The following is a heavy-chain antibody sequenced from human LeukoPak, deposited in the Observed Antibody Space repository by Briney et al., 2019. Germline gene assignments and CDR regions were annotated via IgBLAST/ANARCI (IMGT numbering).Heavy chain of an antibody. CDR2: IYHSRST. J-gene: IGHJ6*02. CDR1: GGSISSSNW. Sequence: SETLSLTCAVSGGSISSSNWWSWVRQPPGKGLEWIGEIYHSRSTNYNPSLKSRVTISVDKSKNQFSLKLSSVTAADTAVYYCASSYYYYYGMDVWGQGTTVTASS. CDR3: ASSYYYYYGMDV. V-gene: IGHV4-4*02.